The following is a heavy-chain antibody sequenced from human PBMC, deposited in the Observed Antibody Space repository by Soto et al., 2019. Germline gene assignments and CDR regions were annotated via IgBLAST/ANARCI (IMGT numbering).Heavy chain of an antibody. CDR2: ISSNGGST. CDR3: AQADRIAVAGTAY. J-gene: IGHJ4*02. D-gene: IGHD6-19*01. CDR1: GFTFSSYA. V-gene: IGHV3-64D*06. Sequence: GGSLRLSCSASGFTFSSYAMHWVRQAPGKGLEYVSAISSNGGSTYYADSVKGRFTISRDNSKNTLYLQMSSLRAEDTAVYYCAQADRIAVAGTAYWGQGTLVTVSS.